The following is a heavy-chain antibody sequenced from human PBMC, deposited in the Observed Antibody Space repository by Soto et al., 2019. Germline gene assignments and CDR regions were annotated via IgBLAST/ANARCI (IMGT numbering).Heavy chain of an antibody. V-gene: IGHV1-18*01. Sequence: GASVKVSCKASGYTFTSYGISWVRQAPGQGLEWMGWISAYNGNTNYAQKLQGRVTMTTDTSTSTAYMELRSLRSDDTAVYYCARDIGDCSGGSCSDYWGQGTLVTVAS. CDR3: ARDIGDCSGGSCSDY. D-gene: IGHD2-15*01. CDR2: ISAYNGNT. CDR1: GYTFTSYG. J-gene: IGHJ4*02.